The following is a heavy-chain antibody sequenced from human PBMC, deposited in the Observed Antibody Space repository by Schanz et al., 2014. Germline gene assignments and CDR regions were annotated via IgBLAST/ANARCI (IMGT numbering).Heavy chain of an antibody. CDR3: VKTDAGWRFDY. Sequence: EVQLVESGGGLVEPGGSLRLSCEASGFTFSTSAMSWVRQAPGKGLEWVSSLGGSTGGIYYADSVRGRFTISRDNSRNTVYLQMNNVGVDDTATYYCVKTDAGWRFDYWGQGTLVIVSS. J-gene: IGHJ4*02. CDR1: GFTFSTSA. V-gene: IGHV3-23*04. CDR2: LGGSTGGI. D-gene: IGHD6-19*01.